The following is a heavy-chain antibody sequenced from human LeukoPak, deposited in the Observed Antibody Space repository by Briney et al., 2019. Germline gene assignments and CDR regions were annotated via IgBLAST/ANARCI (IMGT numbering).Heavy chain of an antibody. V-gene: IGHV1-18*04. CDR3: ARDTSSGYFPDY. Sequence: ASVKVSCKASGYTFTGYYMHWVRQAPGQGLEWMGWISAYNGNTNYAQKLQGRVTMTTDTSTSTAYMELRSLRSDDTAVYYCARDTSSGYFPDYWGQGTLVTVSS. D-gene: IGHD3-22*01. CDR1: GYTFTGYY. CDR2: ISAYNGNT. J-gene: IGHJ4*02.